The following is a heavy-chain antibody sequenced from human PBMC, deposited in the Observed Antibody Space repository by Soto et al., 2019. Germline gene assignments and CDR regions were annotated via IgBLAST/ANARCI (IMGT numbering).Heavy chain of an antibody. CDR1: GYTFTSYA. Sequence: ASVKVSCKASGYTFTSYAMHWVRQAPGQRLEWMGWINAGNGNTKYSQKFQGRVTITRDTSASTAYMELSSLRSEDTAVYYCARGHDSSGYYNIPRRYYYGMDVWGQGTTVTVSS. J-gene: IGHJ6*02. D-gene: IGHD3-22*01. CDR3: ARGHDSSGYYNIPRRYYYGMDV. V-gene: IGHV1-3*01. CDR2: INAGNGNT.